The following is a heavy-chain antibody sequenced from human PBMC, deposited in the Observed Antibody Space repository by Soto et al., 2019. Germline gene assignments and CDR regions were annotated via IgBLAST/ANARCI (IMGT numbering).Heavy chain of an antibody. J-gene: IGHJ4*02. CDR2: MNPNSGNT. Sequence: QVQLVQSGAEVKKPGASVKVSCKASGYTFTSYDINWVRQATGQGLEWMGWMNPNSGNTGYAQKFQGRVTMTRNTSLMIASMELRKLRSENTAVFYCARGALLRGGDYWGQGTLVTVSS. V-gene: IGHV1-8*01. CDR1: GYTFTSYD. CDR3: ARGALLRGGDY. D-gene: IGHD1-26*01.